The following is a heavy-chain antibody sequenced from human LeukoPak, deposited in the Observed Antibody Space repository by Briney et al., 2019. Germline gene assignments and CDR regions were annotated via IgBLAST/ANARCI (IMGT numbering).Heavy chain of an antibody. CDR3: ASSVGSTDY. Sequence: SETLSLTCAVYGESLSKYHWTWIRQSPGKGLEWIGEINHRGSTNLNPSLKSRVTLSVDTSKYQFSLKLTSVTAADAAVYYCASSVGSTDYWGQGTLVTVSS. CDR2: INHRGST. V-gene: IGHV4-34*01. CDR1: GESLSKYH. J-gene: IGHJ4*02. D-gene: IGHD1-26*01.